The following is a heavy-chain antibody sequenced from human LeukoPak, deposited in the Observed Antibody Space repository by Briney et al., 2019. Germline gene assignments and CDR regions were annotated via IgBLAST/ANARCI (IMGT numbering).Heavy chain of an antibody. CDR1: GGSISSSSYY. CDR3: ARKKTGATNGLDV. Sequence: SETLSLTCTVSGGSISSSSYYWGWIRQPPGEGPEWIGSISYSGRTHYNPSLKSRVSISVDTSKNQFSLNLSSVSAADTAVYYCARKKTGATNGLDVWGQGTTVTVSS. V-gene: IGHV4-39*01. CDR2: ISYSGRT. J-gene: IGHJ6*02. D-gene: IGHD1-1*01.